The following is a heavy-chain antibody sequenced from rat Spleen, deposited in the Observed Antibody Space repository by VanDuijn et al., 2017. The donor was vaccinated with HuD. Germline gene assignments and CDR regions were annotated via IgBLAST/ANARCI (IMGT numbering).Heavy chain of an antibody. Sequence: EVQLVESGGGLVQPGRSLKLSCAASGFTFSDYYMAWVRQAPKKGLEWVASISPSGGSTSYRDSVKGRFTISRDNAESTLYLQMDSLRSEDTATYYCTTVVQGHGFAYWGQGTLVTVSS. J-gene: IGHJ3*01. V-gene: IGHV5-27*01. CDR2: ISPSGGST. CDR3: TTVVQGHGFAY. CDR1: GFTFSDYY. D-gene: IGHD1-1*01.